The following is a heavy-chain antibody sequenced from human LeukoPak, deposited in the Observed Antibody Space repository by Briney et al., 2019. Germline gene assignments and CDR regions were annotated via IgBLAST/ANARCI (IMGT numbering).Heavy chain of an antibody. CDR2: ISSDGSTT. V-gene: IGHV3-74*01. Sequence: GGSLRLSCAASGFTFSNYWMHWARQVPGKGLLWVSHISSDGSTTSYADSVKGRFTISRDNAKNTLYLQMNSLRAEDTAVYYCARDLSPAGLFDYWGQGTLVTVSS. CDR1: GFTFSNYW. J-gene: IGHJ4*02. CDR3: ARDLSPAGLFDY.